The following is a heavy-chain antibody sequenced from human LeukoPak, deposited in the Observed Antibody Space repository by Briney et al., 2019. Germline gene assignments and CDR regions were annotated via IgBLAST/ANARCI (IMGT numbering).Heavy chain of an antibody. CDR1: GFTVSSNY. Sequence: GGSLRLSCAASGFTVSSNYMSWVRQAPGKGLEWVAKMNEYGSEIFYVDSVKGRFTISRDNGKNSLYLQMNRLRAEDTAVYYCARPRGCGSSRCNNFDYWGQGTLVTVSS. CDR2: MNEYGSEI. V-gene: IGHV3-7*01. CDR3: ARPRGCGSSRCNNFDY. D-gene: IGHD2-2*01. J-gene: IGHJ4*02.